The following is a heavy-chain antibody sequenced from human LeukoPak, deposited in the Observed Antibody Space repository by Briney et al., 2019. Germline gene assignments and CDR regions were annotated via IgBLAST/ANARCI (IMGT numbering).Heavy chain of an antibody. J-gene: IGHJ6*02. V-gene: IGHV4-4*07. CDR2: DYTSGST. Sequence: SETLSLTCTVSGGSISSYYWSWIRQPAGKGLEWIGRDYTSGSTNYNPSLKSRVTMSVDTSKNQFSLKLSSVTAADTAAYYCAREGPNLYSSSWAPIPHYYYYGMDVWGQGTTVTVSS. CDR3: AREGPNLYSSSWAPIPHYYYYGMDV. D-gene: IGHD6-13*01. CDR1: GGSISSYY.